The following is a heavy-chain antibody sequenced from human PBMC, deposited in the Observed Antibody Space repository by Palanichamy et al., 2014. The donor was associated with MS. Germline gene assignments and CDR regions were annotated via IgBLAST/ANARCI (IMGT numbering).Heavy chain of an antibody. Sequence: VQLQQWGAGLLKPSETLSLTCGVYGGSFSDYYWSWIRQPPGMGLEWIGEINHSGNTNYNPSLKSRVTISVDTSKNQLSLKVSSVTAADTAVYYRATLMSSSGADHWGQGTLVTVSS. D-gene: IGHD6-6*01. V-gene: IGHV4-34*01. CDR1: GGSFSDYY. CDR2: INHSGNT. CDR3: ATLMSSSGADH. J-gene: IGHJ4*02.